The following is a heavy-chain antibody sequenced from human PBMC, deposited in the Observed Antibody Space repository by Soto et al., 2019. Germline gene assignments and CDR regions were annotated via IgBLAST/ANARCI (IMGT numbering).Heavy chain of an antibody. Sequence: QITLKESGPTLVKPTQTLTLTCTFSGFSLTTRGVGVGWIRQPPGRALEWLAVIYWDADKHYRPSLESRLTITKDTSKNLVVLTMTNMDPVDTATYYCAHRNSVEALFDYWGQGTLVTVSS. V-gene: IGHV2-5*02. J-gene: IGHJ4*02. D-gene: IGHD2-15*01. CDR1: GFSLTTRGVG. CDR2: IYWDADK. CDR3: AHRNSVEALFDY.